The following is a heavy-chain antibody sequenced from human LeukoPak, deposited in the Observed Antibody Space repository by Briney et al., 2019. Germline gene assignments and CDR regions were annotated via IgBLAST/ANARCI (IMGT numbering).Heavy chain of an antibody. CDR2: IYPGDSDT. D-gene: IGHD6-19*01. J-gene: IGHJ4*02. CDR3: ARQVAVAGTGD. V-gene: IGHV5-51*01. Sequence: GESLTISCKGSGYSFTSYWIGWVRQMPGKGLEWMGIIYPGDSDTRCSPSFQGRVTISADKSISTAYLQWSSLKASDTAMYYCARQVAVAGTGDWGQGTLVTVSS. CDR1: GYSFTSYW.